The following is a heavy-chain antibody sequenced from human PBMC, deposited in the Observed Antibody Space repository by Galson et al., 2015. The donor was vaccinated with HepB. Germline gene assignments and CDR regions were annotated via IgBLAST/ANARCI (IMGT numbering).Heavy chain of an antibody. CDR2: IFPGDSDT. Sequence: QSGAEVKKPGESLKISCKGSGYIFTSYWIGWVRQMPGKGLEWMGIIFPGDSDTRYSPSFEGQVTISVDKSTSTAYLQWSSLKASDTAIYYCARHLSGRPRYFDLWGRGTLVTVSS. CDR1: GYIFTSYW. J-gene: IGHJ2*01. V-gene: IGHV5-51*01. D-gene: IGHD6-19*01. CDR3: ARHLSGRPRYFDL.